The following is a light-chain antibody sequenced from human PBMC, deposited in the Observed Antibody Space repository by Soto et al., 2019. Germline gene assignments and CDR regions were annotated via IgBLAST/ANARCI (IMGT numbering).Light chain of an antibody. CDR2: EVS. J-gene: IGLJ1*01. Sequence: QSALTQPASVSGSPGQSITISCTGTSSDVGGYHYVSWYQHHPGKAPKLMIYEVSNRPSGVSNRFSGSKSGNTASLTISGLQAEDEADYFCSSYGSTSSRYVFGTGTEVTVL. CDR1: SSDVGGYHY. V-gene: IGLV2-14*01. CDR3: SSYGSTSSRYV.